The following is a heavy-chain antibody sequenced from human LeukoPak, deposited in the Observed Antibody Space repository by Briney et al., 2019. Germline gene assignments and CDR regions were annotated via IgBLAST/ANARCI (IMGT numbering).Heavy chain of an antibody. CDR2: INHSGST. J-gene: IGHJ3*02. CDR1: GGSFSGYY. V-gene: IGHV4-34*01. Sequence: SETLSLTCAVYGGSFSGYYWSWIRQPPGKGLEWIGEINHSGSTNYNLSLKSRVTISVDTSKNQFSLQLNSVTPEDTAVYYCARDRGIAVAGTDAFDIWGQGTMVTVSS. CDR3: ARDRGIAVAGTDAFDI. D-gene: IGHD6-19*01.